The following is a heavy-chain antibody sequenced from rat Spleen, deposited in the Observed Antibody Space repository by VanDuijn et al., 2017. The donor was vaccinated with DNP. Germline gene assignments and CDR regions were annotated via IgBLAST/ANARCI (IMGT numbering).Heavy chain of an antibody. V-gene: IGHV5S23*01. J-gene: IGHJ2*01. CDR1: GFTFSNYY. CDR2: ITNSGGGT. CDR3: TTRADYFDY. Sequence: EVQLVESGGGLVQPGRSLKFSCAASGFTFSNYYMAWVRQAPTKGLEWVASITNSGGGTYYRNSVKGRFTISRDNAKSTLYLQMDSLRSEDTATYYCTTRADYFDYWGQGVMVTVSS.